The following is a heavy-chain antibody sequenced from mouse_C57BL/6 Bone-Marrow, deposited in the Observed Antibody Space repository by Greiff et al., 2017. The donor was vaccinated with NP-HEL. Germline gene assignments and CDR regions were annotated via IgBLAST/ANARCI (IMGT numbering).Heavy chain of an antibody. J-gene: IGHJ3*01. D-gene: IGHD2-3*01. CDR3: ARGYYEVAWFAY. V-gene: IGHV14-3*01. CDR1: GFNIKNTY. Sequence: EVKVVESVAELVRPGASVKLSCTASGFNIKNTYMHWVKQRPEQGLEWIGRIDPANGNTKYAPKFQGKATITADTSSNTAYLQLSSLTSEDTAIYYCARGYYEVAWFAYWGQGTLVTVSA. CDR2: IDPANGNT.